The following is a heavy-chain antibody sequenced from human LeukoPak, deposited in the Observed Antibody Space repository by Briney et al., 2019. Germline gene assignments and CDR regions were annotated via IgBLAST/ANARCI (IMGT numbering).Heavy chain of an antibody. CDR3: AADLSNPRMGASYLDS. V-gene: IGHV1-58*01. D-gene: IGHD3-16*01. Sequence: ASVKVSCKASGFTSTNFAVQWVRQARGQRLEWIGWIIVGSGATKCAQDFQERVTITRDLSTSTLYMELRSLTSEDTAVYYCAADLSNPRMGASYLDSWGQGTLVTVST. CDR1: GFTSTNFA. CDR2: IIVGSGAT. J-gene: IGHJ4*02.